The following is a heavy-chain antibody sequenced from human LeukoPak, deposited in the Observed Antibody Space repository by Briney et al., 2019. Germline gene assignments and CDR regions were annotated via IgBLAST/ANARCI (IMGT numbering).Heavy chain of an antibody. J-gene: IGHJ3*02. CDR2: IYSGGST. CDR1: GFTVSSNY. Sequence: PGGSLRLSCAASGFTVSSNYMSWVRHAPGKGLEWVSVIYSGGSTYYADSVKGRFTISRDNSKNTLYLQMNSLRAEDTAVYYCARAIDYSSSFDDAFDIWGQGTMVTVSS. CDR3: ARAIDYSSSFDDAFDI. D-gene: IGHD6-6*01. V-gene: IGHV3-53*01.